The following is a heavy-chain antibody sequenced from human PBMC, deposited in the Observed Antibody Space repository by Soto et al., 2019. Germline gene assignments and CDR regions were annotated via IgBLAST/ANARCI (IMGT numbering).Heavy chain of an antibody. V-gene: IGHV4-39*01. CDR2: IYYSGNT. CDR3: VTTAAYCSGTSCYDFDN. CDR1: GGSISSSSNYY. Sequence: QLQLQESGPGLVKPSETLSLTCTVSGGSISSSSNYYWGWIRQPPGKGLEWIGSIYYSGNTYYNPSLKSRATLLVDTSKNQFSLNLSSVTAADTAVYYCVTTAAYCSGTSCYDFDNWGQGTLVSVSS. J-gene: IGHJ4*02. D-gene: IGHD2-2*01.